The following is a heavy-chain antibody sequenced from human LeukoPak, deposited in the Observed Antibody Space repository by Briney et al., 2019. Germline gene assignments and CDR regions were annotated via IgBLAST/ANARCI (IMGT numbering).Heavy chain of an antibody. CDR2: RYYSGST. J-gene: IGHJ4*02. V-gene: IGHV4-39*01. CDR3: ARHAISGWYFGY. CDR1: GGSISSSNHY. D-gene: IGHD6-19*01. Sequence: PSETLSLTCTVSGGSISSSNHYWSWIRQPPGKGLEWIGSRYYSGSTYDNPSLKSRVTISVDTSKNQFSLKLSSVTAADTAIYYCARHAISGWYFGYWGQGTLVTVSS.